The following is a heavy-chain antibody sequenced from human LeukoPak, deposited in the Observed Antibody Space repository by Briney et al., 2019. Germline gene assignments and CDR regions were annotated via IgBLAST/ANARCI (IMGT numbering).Heavy chain of an antibody. D-gene: IGHD6-6*01. CDR1: GYTFTGYY. Sequence: SVNVSCKASGYTFTGYYMHWVRQAPGQGLEWMGLINHNSGGTNYAQKFQGRVTMTRDTSISTAYMELSRLRSDDTGVYYCARDRRPIAARSANWFDPWGQGTLVTVSS. CDR2: INHNSGGT. V-gene: IGHV1-2*02. CDR3: ARDRRPIAARSANWFDP. J-gene: IGHJ5*02.